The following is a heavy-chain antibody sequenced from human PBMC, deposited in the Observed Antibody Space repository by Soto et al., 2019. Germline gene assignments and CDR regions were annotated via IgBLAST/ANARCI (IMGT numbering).Heavy chain of an antibody. J-gene: IGHJ3*02. V-gene: IGHV3-33*01. CDR2: IWYDGSNK. CDR1: GFTFSSYG. D-gene: IGHD1-26*01. Sequence: QVQLVESGGGVVQPGRSLRLSCAASGFTFSSYGMHWVRQAPGKGLEWVAVIWYDGSNKYYADSVKGRFTISRDNSKNALYLLMHSLRAEDTAVYYCARDQAPSGSYLNDAFDIWGQGTMVTVSS. CDR3: ARDQAPSGSYLNDAFDI.